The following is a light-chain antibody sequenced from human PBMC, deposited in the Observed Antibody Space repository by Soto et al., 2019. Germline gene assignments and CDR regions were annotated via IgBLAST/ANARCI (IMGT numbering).Light chain of an antibody. Sequence: EVVMTQSPATLSLSPGERATLSCRASQSVRSNLAWYQQKPGQAPRLLIYGASTRATGIPARFSGSGSGTEFTLTISSLQSEEFAVYYCQEYNSGPPITFGQGTRLEIK. CDR1: QSVRSN. CDR2: GAS. V-gene: IGKV3-15*01. CDR3: QEYNSGPPIT. J-gene: IGKJ5*01.